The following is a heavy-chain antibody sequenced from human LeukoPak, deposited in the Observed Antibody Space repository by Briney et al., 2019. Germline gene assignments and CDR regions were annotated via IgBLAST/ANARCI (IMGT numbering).Heavy chain of an antibody. CDR3: ARQGDNTRWYVWFDP. J-gene: IGHJ5*02. D-gene: IGHD6-13*01. CDR2: VYSSGIT. V-gene: IGHV4-59*08. Sequence: SETLSLTCTVSGGSMSRYYWSWIRQAPGKVLEWIGYVYSSGITNYNPSLRGRVTISVDTSRNQFSLKLTSVTAADTAVYYCARQGDNTRWYVWFDPWGQGTLVTVSS. CDR1: GGSMSRYY.